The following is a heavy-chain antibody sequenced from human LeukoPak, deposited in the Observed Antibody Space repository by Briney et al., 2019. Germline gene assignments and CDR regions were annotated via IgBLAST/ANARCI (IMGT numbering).Heavy chain of an antibody. J-gene: IGHJ4*02. CDR3: ARGARVGSNYYFDY. CDR1: GGSFSGYY. D-gene: IGHD1-26*01. V-gene: IGHV4-34*01. Sequence: SETLSLTCGVYGGSFSGYYWSWIRQPPGKGLEWIGEINHSGGTYYNASLQSRVSISVDTSKNQFSLKLSSVTAADTAVYYCARGARVGSNYYFDYWGQGTLVTVSS. CDR2: INHSGGT.